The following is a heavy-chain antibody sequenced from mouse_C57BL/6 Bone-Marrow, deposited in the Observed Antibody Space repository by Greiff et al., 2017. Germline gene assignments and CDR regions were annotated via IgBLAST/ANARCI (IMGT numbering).Heavy chain of an antibody. J-gene: IGHJ3*01. CDR2: ISDGGSYT. CDR1: GFTFTSYA. Sequence: EVQVEESGGGLVKPGGSLKLSCAASGFTFTSYAMSWVRQTPEKRLEWVATISDGGSYTYYPDNVKGRFTLSRDNAKNNHYLQMSQLKSEDTAMYYGARGQLRLQGWFAYWGQGTLVTVSA. V-gene: IGHV5-4*01. CDR3: ARGQLRLQGWFAY. D-gene: IGHD3-2*02.